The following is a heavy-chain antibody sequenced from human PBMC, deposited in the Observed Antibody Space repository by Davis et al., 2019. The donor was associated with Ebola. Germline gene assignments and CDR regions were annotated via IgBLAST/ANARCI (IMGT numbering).Heavy chain of an antibody. J-gene: IGHJ6*04. CDR2: INHSGST. D-gene: IGHD3-3*01. Sequence: MPGGSLRLSCAVYGGSFSGYYWSWIRQPPGKGLEWIGEINHSGSTNYNPSLKSRVTISVDTSKNQFSLKLSSVTAADTAVYYCARSSITIFGVVGTPPYYYYGMDVWGKGTTVTVSS. V-gene: IGHV4-34*01. CDR3: ARSSITIFGVVGTPPYYYYGMDV. CDR1: GGSFSGYY.